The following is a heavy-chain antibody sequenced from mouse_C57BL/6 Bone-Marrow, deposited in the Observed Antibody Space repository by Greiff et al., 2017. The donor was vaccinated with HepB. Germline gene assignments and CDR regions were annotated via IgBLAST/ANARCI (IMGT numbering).Heavy chain of an antibody. CDR2: IDPSDSET. CDR3: ARGGGWLLRFAY. V-gene: IGHV1-52*01. CDR1: GYTFTSYW. J-gene: IGHJ3*01. D-gene: IGHD2-3*01. Sequence: VQLQQPGAELVRPGSSVKLSCKASGYTFTSYWMHWVKQRPIQGLEWIGNIDPSDSETHYNQKFKDKATLTVDKSSSTAYMQLSSLTSEDSAVYYGARGGGWLLRFAYWGQGTLVTVSA.